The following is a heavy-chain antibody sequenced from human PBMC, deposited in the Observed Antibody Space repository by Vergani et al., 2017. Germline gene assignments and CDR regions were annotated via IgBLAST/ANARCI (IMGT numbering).Heavy chain of an antibody. J-gene: IGHJ4*02. V-gene: IGHV3-7*01. CDR2: IKRDGTET. CDR1: GFTFGDYY. Sequence: EVHLLESGGGLVQSGGSLRLSCAASGFTFGDYYMAWIRLAPGKGLDWVASIKRDGTETFYVDSVKGRFTISRDNAKTTLYLQMNSLRAEDTAVYYCARDAHYYDSGGDYWGQGTLVTVSS. D-gene: IGHD3-22*01. CDR3: ARDAHYYDSGGDY.